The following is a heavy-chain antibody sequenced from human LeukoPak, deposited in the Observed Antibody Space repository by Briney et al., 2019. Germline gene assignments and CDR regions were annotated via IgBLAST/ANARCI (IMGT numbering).Heavy chain of an antibody. CDR3: AKSKEVYDYVWGSYRQYYYYYVMDV. CDR1: VFTFKNYG. CDR2: IWFDGSET. Sequence: PGGSLRPSCAASVFTFKNYGIHSVRQAPGKGLEWVAVIWFDGSETRYADSVKGRFTISRDNSKNTLYLQMNSLRAEDTAVYYCAKSKEVYDYVWGSYRQYYYYYVMDVWGQGTTVTVSS. V-gene: IGHV3-30*02. J-gene: IGHJ6*02. D-gene: IGHD3-16*02.